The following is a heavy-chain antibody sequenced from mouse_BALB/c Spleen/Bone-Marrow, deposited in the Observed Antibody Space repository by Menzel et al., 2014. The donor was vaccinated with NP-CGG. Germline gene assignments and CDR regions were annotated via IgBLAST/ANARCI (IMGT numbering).Heavy chain of an antibody. CDR2: IDPYNGGT. CDR3: AREEYGNGFAY. Sequence: EVQLQQSGPELVKPGASVKVFCKASGYAFTSYNMYWVKQSHGKSLGWIGHIDPYNGGTSYNQKFKGKATLTVDKSSSTAYMHLNSLTSEDSAVYYCAREEYGNGFAYWGQGTLVTVSA. V-gene: IGHV1S135*01. J-gene: IGHJ3*01. CDR1: GYAFTSYN. D-gene: IGHD2-10*02.